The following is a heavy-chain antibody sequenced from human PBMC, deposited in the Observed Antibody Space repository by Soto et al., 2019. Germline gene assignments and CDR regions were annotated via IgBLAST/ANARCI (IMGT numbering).Heavy chain of an antibody. CDR1: GYTFTSYG. J-gene: IGHJ6*02. CDR3: ARVAITLVRGVSFYYYYGMDV. CDR2: ISAYNGNT. V-gene: IGHV1-18*01. D-gene: IGHD3-10*01. Sequence: QVQLVQSGAEVKKPGASVKVSCKASGYTFTSYGISWVRQAPGQGLEWMGWISAYNGNTNYAQKLQGRVTMTTDTSTXXAXMXXRSLRSDDTAVYYWARVAITLVRGVSFYYYYGMDVWGQGTTVTVSS.